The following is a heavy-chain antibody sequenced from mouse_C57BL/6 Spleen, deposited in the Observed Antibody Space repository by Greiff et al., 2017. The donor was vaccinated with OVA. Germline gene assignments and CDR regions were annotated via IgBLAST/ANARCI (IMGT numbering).Heavy chain of an antibody. CDR2: IDPETGGT. D-gene: IGHD2-2*01. Sequence: VKLQESGAELVRPGASVTLSCKASGYTFTDYEMHWVKQTPVHGLEWIGAIDPETGGTAYNQKFKGKAILTADKSSSTAYMELRSLTSEDSAVYYCTRWLPAYWYFDVWGTGTTVTVSS. CDR3: TRWLPAYWYFDV. J-gene: IGHJ1*03. V-gene: IGHV1-15*01. CDR1: GYTFTDYE.